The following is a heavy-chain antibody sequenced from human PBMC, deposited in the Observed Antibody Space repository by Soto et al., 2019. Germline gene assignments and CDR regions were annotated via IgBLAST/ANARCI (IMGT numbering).Heavy chain of an antibody. D-gene: IGHD6-19*01. J-gene: IGHJ3*01. V-gene: IGHV3-64D*08. CDR3: VRDHGGW. CDR2: ISNNGGSI. CDR1: GFIFSTYA. Sequence: EVQPEESGGGLVQSGGSLRLSCSASGFIFSTYAMHWVRQAPGMGLEYVASISNNGGSIYYADSVKGRFTISRDNSMDTLYLQMSGLRAEDTAMYYCVRDHGGWWGQGTMVTVSS.